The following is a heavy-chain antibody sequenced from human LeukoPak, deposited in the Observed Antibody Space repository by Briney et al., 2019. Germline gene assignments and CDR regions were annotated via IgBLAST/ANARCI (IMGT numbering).Heavy chain of an antibody. CDR2: INRDGSDR. CDR1: GFTFSSYW. J-gene: IGHJ5*02. V-gene: IGHV3-74*03. Sequence: GGSLRLSCTASGFTFSSYWMHWVGQAARKGLEWVSRINRDGSDRKYADSVKGRFTISRDNAKNTLFLQMNSLRAEDTAVYYCARDPCSSTSCFRGNWFDPWGQGTLVPVSS. D-gene: IGHD2-2*01. CDR3: ARDPCSSTSCFRGNWFDP.